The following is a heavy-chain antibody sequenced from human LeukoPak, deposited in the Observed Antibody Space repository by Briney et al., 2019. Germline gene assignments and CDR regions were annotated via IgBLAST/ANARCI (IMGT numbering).Heavy chain of an antibody. J-gene: IGHJ4*02. CDR3: ARSIPYGTTWYGRSDY. CDR2: IKPDGTTK. V-gene: IGHV3-7*03. CDR1: GFPFSSYS. D-gene: IGHD6-13*01. Sequence: PGGSLRLSCAASGFPFSSYSMTWVREAPGKGLEWEANIKPDGTTKFYVDSVKGRFTISRDNVLNSLYLQMNSLRAEDTAIYYCARSIPYGTTWYGRSDYWGQGTLVTVSS.